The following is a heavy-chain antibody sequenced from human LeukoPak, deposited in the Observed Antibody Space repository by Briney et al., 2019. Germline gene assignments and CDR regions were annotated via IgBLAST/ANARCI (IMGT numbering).Heavy chain of an antibody. CDR2: IYSGGST. CDR1: GFTVSSNY. Sequence: GXSLRLSCAASGFTVSSNYMSWVRQAPGKGLEWVSVIYSGGSTYYSDSVKGRFTISRDNSKNPLYLQMNSLRAEDTAVYYCARAPWSGYYSDAFDIWGQGTMVTVSS. D-gene: IGHD3-3*01. J-gene: IGHJ3*02. CDR3: ARAPWSGYYSDAFDI. V-gene: IGHV3-66*02.